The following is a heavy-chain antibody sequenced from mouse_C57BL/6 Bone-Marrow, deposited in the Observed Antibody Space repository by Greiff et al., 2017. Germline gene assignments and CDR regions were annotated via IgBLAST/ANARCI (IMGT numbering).Heavy chain of an antibody. Sequence: QVKLQQPGAELVRPGSSVKLSCKASGYTFTSYWLDWVKQRPGQGLEWIGNISPSDSETHSNQKFKEQATLTVDTSSITSYMQRSSLTSEDTAVYYCARAPSRNFDVWGTGTTVTVSS. V-gene: IGHV1-61*01. J-gene: IGHJ1*03. CDR1: GYTFTSYW. CDR2: ISPSDSET. CDR3: ARAPSRNFDV.